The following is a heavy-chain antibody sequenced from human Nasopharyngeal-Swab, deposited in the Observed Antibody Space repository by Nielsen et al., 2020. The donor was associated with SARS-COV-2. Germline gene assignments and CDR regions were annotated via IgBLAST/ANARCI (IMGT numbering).Heavy chain of an antibody. V-gene: IGHV4-4*07. CDR3: ARGSRFTIFGVVPDYYYGMDV. Sequence: SETLSLTCTVSGGSISSYYWSWIRQPAGKGLEWIGRIYTSGSTNYNPSLKSRVNMSVDTSKNQFSLKLSSVTAADTAVYYCARGSRFTIFGVVPDYYYGMDVWGQGTTVTVSS. CDR2: IYTSGST. D-gene: IGHD3-3*01. CDR1: GGSISSYY. J-gene: IGHJ6*02.